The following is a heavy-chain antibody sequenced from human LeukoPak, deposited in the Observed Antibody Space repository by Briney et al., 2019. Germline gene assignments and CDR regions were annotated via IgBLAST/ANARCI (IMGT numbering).Heavy chain of an antibody. D-gene: IGHD1-26*01. J-gene: IGHJ4*02. V-gene: IGHV3-33*01. CDR2: IWSDGSNK. CDR1: GFTFSSYG. Sequence: GGSLRLSCAASGFTFSSYGMHWVRQTPGKGLEWVAVIWSDGSNKYYADSVKGRFTISRDNSKNALYLQMNSLRAEYTAVYYCARGSGSFSGGCDYWGQGTLVTVSS. CDR3: ARGSGSFSGGCDY.